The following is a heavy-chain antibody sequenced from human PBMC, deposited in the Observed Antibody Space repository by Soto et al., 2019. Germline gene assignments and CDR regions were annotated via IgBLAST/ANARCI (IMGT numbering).Heavy chain of an antibody. Sequence: QVQLVQSGAEVKKPGASVKVSCKASGGTFSSYAISWVRQAPGQGLEWMGGIIPIFGTANYAQKFQGRVTITADESTSTAYMELSSLRSEDTAVYYCARATTYYYGSGSSNHYYYYGMDVWGQGPTVTVSS. CDR1: GGTFSSYA. CDR3: ARATTYYYGSGSSNHYYYYGMDV. D-gene: IGHD3-10*01. CDR2: IIPIFGTA. J-gene: IGHJ6*02. V-gene: IGHV1-69*01.